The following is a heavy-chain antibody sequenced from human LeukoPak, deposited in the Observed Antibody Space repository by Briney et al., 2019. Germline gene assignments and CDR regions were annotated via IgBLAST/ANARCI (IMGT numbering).Heavy chain of an antibody. D-gene: IGHD2-8*02. CDR2: IHPTGSST. J-gene: IGHJ4*02. CDR3: AREESGGYFDY. Sequence: GASVKVSCKASGYTLTNYYMHWVRQAPGQGLEWRGLIHPTGSSTNYAQRFRGRVTMTRDTSTSTVYMELSSLRSEDTAVYYCAREESGGYFDYWGQGTLVTVSS. V-gene: IGHV1-46*01. CDR1: GYTLTNYY.